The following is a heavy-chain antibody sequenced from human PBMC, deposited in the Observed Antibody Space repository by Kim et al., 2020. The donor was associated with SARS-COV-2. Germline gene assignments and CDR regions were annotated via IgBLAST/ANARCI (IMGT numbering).Heavy chain of an antibody. D-gene: IGHD3-22*01. CDR1: GYSISSGYH. CDR3: ARLSVDSSA. J-gene: IGHJ4*02. Sequence: SETLSLTCTVSGYSISSGYHWGWIRQPPGKGLEWIGSIYHSGSTYYNPSLKSRVTISVDTSKNQFSLKVSSVTAADTAVYYCARLSVDSSAWGQGTLVTVSS. V-gene: IGHV4-38-2*02. CDR2: IYHSGST.